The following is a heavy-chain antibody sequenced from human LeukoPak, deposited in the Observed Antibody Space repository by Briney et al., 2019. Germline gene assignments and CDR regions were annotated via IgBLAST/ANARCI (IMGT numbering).Heavy chain of an antibody. Sequence: SETLSLTCTVSGGSISSSGYYWGWIRQPPGKGLEWIGSIYYSGSTFYNPSLKSRVTVSVDTSKNQFSLKLSSVTAADTAVYYCARRYYDFWSGYYLYFDYWGQGTLVTVSS. V-gene: IGHV4-39*07. CDR2: IYYSGST. CDR1: GGSISSSGYY. CDR3: ARRYYDFWSGYYLYFDY. J-gene: IGHJ4*02. D-gene: IGHD3-3*01.